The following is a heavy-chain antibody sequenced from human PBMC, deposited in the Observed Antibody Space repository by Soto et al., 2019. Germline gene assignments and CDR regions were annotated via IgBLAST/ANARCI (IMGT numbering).Heavy chain of an antibody. Sequence: ASVKVSWKASGYTFTSYGISWVRQAPGQGLEWMGWISAYNGNTNYAQKLQGRVTMTTDTSTSTAYMELRSLRSDDTAVYYCAREDQEVAAPIYFAYWGQGTLVTVSS. CDR3: AREDQEVAAPIYFAY. CDR2: ISAYNGNT. D-gene: IGHD2-15*01. CDR1: GYTFTSYG. V-gene: IGHV1-18*01. J-gene: IGHJ4*02.